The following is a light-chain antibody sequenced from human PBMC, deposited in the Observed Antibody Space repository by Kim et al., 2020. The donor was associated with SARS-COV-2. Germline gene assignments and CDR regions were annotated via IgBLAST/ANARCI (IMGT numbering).Light chain of an antibody. J-gene: IGKJ4*01. CDR1: QDISTY. V-gene: IGKV1-8*01. CDR2: AAS. Sequence: ASPGDRVTITCRASQDISTYLAWYQQKPGKAPNLLIYAASTLQSGVPSRFSGSGSGTDFTLTISCLQSEDFATYYCQQYYSHPPTFGGGTKVDIK. CDR3: QQYYSHPPT.